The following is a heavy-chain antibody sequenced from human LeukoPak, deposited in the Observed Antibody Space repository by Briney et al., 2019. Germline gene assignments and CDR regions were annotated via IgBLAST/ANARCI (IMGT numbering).Heavy chain of an antibody. CDR2: NNPNSGDT. J-gene: IGHJ4*02. V-gene: IGHV1-2*02. D-gene: IGHD2-2*01. Sequence: ASVMVSCKSSGYTFTGYYIHWVRQAPGQGLDWMGWNNPNSGDTKYAQKFQGRVTMTRDTSISTAYMELNSLRSDDTAVYYCARYCSTATCSEGDVYWGQGTLVTVSS. CDR1: GYTFTGYY. CDR3: ARYCSTATCSEGDVY.